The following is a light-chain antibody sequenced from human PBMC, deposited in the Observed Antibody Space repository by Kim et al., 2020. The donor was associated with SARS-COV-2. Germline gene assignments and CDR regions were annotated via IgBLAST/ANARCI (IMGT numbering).Light chain of an antibody. CDR1: SGSIASNY. CDR2: EDN. V-gene: IGLV6-57*01. J-gene: IGLJ3*02. CDR3: QSFDRTNQV. Sequence: NFMLTQPHSVSESPGKTVTISCTRSSGSIASNYVQWYQQRPGSPPTTVVYEDNQRPSGVPDRFSGSIDSSSNSASLTISGLKTEDEADYYCQSFDRTNQVFCGGTQLTVL.